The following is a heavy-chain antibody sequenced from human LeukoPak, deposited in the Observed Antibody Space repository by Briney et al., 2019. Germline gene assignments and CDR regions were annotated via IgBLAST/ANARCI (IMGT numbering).Heavy chain of an antibody. V-gene: IGHV3-30*04. CDR3: ARVDIVATTGGFDY. J-gene: IGHJ4*02. CDR2: ISYDGSNK. CDR1: GFTFSSYA. D-gene: IGHD5-12*01. Sequence: PGRSLRLSCAASGFTFSSYAMHWVRQAPGKGLEWVAVISYDGSNKYYADSVKGRFTISRDNSKNTLYLQMNSLRAEDTAVYYCARVDIVATTGGFDYWGQGTLVTVSS.